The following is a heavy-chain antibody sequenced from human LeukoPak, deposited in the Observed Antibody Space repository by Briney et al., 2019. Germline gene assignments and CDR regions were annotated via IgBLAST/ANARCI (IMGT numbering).Heavy chain of an antibody. CDR1: GGSISSGGYY. CDR2: IYHSGST. CDR3: ARLNCSSTSCYPNFDY. D-gene: IGHD2-2*01. Sequence: SETLSLTCTVSGGSISSGGYYWSWIRQPPGKGLEWIGYIYHSGSTYYNPSLKSRVTISVDRSKNQFSLKLSSVTAADTAVYYCARLNCSSTSCYPNFDYWGQGTLVTVSS. V-gene: IGHV4-30-2*01. J-gene: IGHJ4*02.